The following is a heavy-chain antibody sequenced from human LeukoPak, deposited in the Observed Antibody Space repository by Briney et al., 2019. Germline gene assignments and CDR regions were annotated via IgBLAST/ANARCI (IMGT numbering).Heavy chain of an antibody. J-gene: IGHJ4*02. Sequence: GGSLRLSCAASVFIFSSYGIHWVPHAPGKGLEWVAVISYDGSDKYYPASVKGRFTISRDNSKNTLYLQMNSLRAEDTAVYYCAKGFTGSSGWYRDLWGQGTLVTVSS. CDR1: VFIFSSYG. V-gene: IGHV3-30*18. D-gene: IGHD6-19*01. CDR2: ISYDGSDK. CDR3: AKGFTGSSGWYRDL.